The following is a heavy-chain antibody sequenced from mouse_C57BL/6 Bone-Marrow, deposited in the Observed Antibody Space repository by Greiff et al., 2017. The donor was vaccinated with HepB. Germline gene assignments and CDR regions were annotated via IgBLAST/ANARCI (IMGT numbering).Heavy chain of an antibody. J-gene: IGHJ3*01. CDR3: TTGYYDYDGAFAY. D-gene: IGHD2-4*01. Sequence: EVKLMESGAELVRPGASVKLSCTASGFNIKDYYMHWVKQRPEQGLEWIGRIDPEDGDTEYAPKFQGKATMTADTSSNTAYLQLSSLTSEDTAVYYCTTGYYDYDGAFAYWGQGTLVTVSA. CDR1: GFNIKDYY. CDR2: IDPEDGDT. V-gene: IGHV14-1*01.